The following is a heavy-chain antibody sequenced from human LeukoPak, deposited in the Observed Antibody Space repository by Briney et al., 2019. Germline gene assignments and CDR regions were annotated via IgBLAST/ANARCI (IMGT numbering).Heavy chain of an antibody. CDR1: GKTLSDLS. CDR2: SDPEDGER. J-gene: IGHJ4*02. CDR3: VTGFTTMAVDYFDY. D-gene: IGHD5-18*01. V-gene: IGHV1-24*01. Sequence: ASVKVSYKVSGKTLSDLSIHWLRQPPGKGLEWLGGSDPEDGERIYAQMFQGRVTMTEDTSIDTAYMELSSLRSGDTAVYYCVTGFTTMAVDYFDYWGQGTLVTVSP.